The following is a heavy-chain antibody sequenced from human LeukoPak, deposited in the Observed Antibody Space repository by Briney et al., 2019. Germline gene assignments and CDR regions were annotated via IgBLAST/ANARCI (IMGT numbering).Heavy chain of an antibody. CDR2: IYYSGST. Sequence: SETLSLTCTVSGYFISNGYFWGWIRQSPGQGLEWIGSIYYSGSTYYNPSLKSRVTISVDTSKNQFSLKLSSVTAADTAVYYCARADYGDGYYYMDVWGKGTTVTVSS. V-gene: IGHV4-38-2*02. J-gene: IGHJ6*03. CDR1: GYFISNGYF. CDR3: ARADYGDGYYYMDV. D-gene: IGHD4-17*01.